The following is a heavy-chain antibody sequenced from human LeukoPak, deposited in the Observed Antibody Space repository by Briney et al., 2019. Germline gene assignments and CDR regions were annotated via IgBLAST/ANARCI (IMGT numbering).Heavy chain of an antibody. CDR1: GGTFSSYA. CDR3: ARGAAARNREFDY. J-gene: IGHJ4*02. Sequence: ASVTVSCKASGGTFSSYAISWVRQAPGQGLEWMGGIIPIFGTANYAQKFQGRVTITADESTSTAYMELSSLRSEDTAVYYCARGAAARNREFDYWGQGPLVTVSS. D-gene: IGHD6-13*01. CDR2: IIPIFGTA. V-gene: IGHV1-69*01.